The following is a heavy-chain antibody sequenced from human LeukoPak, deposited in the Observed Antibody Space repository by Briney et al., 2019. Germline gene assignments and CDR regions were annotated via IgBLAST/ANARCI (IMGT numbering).Heavy chain of an antibody. D-gene: IGHD3-10*01. CDR2: IRFDGSNK. CDR1: GFTFNSYG. J-gene: IGHJ6*02. V-gene: IGHV3-30*02. Sequence: TGGSLRLSCAASGFTFNSYGMHWVRQAPGKGLEWVTFIRFDGSNKYYADSVKGRFTISRDNSKSTLFLQMNSLRAEDTAVYYCTRERDVSDYYIGMSVWGQGTTVTVSS. CDR3: TRERDVSDYYIGMSV.